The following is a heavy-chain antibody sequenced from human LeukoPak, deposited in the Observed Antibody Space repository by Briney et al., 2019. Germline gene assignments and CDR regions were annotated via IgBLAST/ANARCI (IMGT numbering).Heavy chain of an antibody. J-gene: IGHJ6*02. CDR3: ARESLGSYVFKSLGLNYYYYGMDV. CDR2: INPSGGST. V-gene: IGHV1-46*01. D-gene: IGHD3-16*01. Sequence: GASVKVSCKASGYTFTSYYMHWVRQAPGQGLEWMGIINPSGGSTSYAQKFQGRVTMTRDTSTSTVYMELSSLRSEDTAVYYCARESLGSYVFKSLGLNYYYYGMDVWGQGTTVTVSS. CDR1: GYTFTSYY.